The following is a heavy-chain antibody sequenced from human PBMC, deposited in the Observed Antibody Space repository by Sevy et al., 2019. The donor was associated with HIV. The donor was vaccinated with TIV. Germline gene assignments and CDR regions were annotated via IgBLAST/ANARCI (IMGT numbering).Heavy chain of an antibody. Sequence: GGSLRLSCAAAGFTISDYFMTWIRQAPGKGLEWVSYISSSGDTIYYADSVKGRFTISRANARNSLYLQMNSLRAEDTAVYYCARDHVKDGDLGDYYYSAMDVWGQGTTVTVSS. D-gene: IGHD4-17*01. CDR1: GFTISDYF. V-gene: IGHV3-11*01. CDR2: ISSSGDTI. J-gene: IGHJ6*02. CDR3: ARDHVKDGDLGDYYYSAMDV.